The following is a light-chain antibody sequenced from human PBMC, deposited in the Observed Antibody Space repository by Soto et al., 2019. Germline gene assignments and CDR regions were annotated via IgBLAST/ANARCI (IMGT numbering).Light chain of an antibody. V-gene: IGKV1-5*03. J-gene: IGKJ1*01. Sequence: DIQMTQSPSTLPPSVGDRVTITXRASHSITSWLTWYQQEPGXAPKXXXHKXSSLQRGVPSRLSGSGSGTDFTLTISSLHPDYFATYYCQQYNSNSPTFGQGTKVDIK. CDR2: KXS. CDR3: QQYNSNSPT. CDR1: HSITSW.